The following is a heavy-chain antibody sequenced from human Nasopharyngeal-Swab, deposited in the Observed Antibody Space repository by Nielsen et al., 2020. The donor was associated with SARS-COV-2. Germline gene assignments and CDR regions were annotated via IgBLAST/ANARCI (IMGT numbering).Heavy chain of an antibody. CDR1: GLNFSNNG. CDR3: AKDRANSGGCGYCDY. D-gene: IGHD6-19*01. J-gene: IGHJ4*02. CDR2: ISGRGGRA. V-gene: IGHV3-23*01. Sequence: GEYLKIYCGAPGLNFSNNGMRWVRQAAGKGLEWVSMISGRGGRATYADSVKGRFTISRDNSNNTLFLQMDSLRAEDTDLYYFAKDRANSGGCGYCDYSCQVTLVTVSS.